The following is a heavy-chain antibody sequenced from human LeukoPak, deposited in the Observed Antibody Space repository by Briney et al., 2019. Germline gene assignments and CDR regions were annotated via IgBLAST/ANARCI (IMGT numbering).Heavy chain of an antibody. CDR2: ISYDGSRK. CDR3: GRDHTNNYAVDL. Sequence: PGRSLRLSCVASGFTFRDHAMHWVRQAPGKGLEWLSFISYDGSRKYYADSVKGRFIISRDDSGNTLFLQLNSLKTEDTAVYYCGRDHTNNYAVDLWGQGTLVTVSS. D-gene: IGHD1-1*01. V-gene: IGHV3-30-3*01. J-gene: IGHJ5*02. CDR1: GFTFRDHA.